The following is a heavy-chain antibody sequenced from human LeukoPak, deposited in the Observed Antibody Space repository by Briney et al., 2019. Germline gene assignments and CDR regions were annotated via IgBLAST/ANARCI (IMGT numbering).Heavy chain of an antibody. CDR2: ISAYNGDT. J-gene: IGHJ3*02. V-gene: IGHV1-18*01. CDR3: ARDRGYSGSLDDAFDI. D-gene: IGHD1-26*01. Sequence: ASVNVSCKASGYTFTSYGISWVRQAPGQGLEWMGWISAYNGDTNYAQKLQGRVTMTTDTSTSTAYMELRSLRSDDTAVYYCARDRGYSGSLDDAFDIWGQGTMVTVSS. CDR1: GYTFTSYG.